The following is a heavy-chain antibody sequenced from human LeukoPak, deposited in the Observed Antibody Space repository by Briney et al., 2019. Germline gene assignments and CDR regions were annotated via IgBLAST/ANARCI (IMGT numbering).Heavy chain of an antibody. Sequence: GGSLRLSCAASGFTFSSYGMHWVRQAPGKGLEWVAVISYDGSNKYYADSVKGRFTISRDNSKHTLYLQMNSLRAEDTAVYYCTRWNYDSSGYLYYYYGMDVWGQGTTVTVSS. CDR1: GFTFSSYG. D-gene: IGHD3-22*01. V-gene: IGHV3-30*03. CDR3: TRWNYDSSGYLYYYYGMDV. CDR2: ISYDGSNK. J-gene: IGHJ6*02.